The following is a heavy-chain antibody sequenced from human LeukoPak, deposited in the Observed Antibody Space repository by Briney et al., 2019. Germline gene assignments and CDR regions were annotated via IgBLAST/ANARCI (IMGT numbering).Heavy chain of an antibody. CDR2: IIPIFGTA. J-gene: IGHJ6*02. V-gene: IGHV1-69*13. CDR3: ARDWVVVRGVMYGMDV. Sequence: ASVKVSCKASGGTFSSYAISWVRQAPGQGLEWMGGIIPIFGTANYAQKFQGRVTITADESTSTAYMELSGLRSEDTAVYYCARDWVVVRGVMYGMDVWGQGTTVTVSS. D-gene: IGHD3-10*01. CDR1: GGTFSSYA.